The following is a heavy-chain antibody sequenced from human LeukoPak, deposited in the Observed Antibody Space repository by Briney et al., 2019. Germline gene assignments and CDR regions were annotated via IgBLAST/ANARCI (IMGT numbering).Heavy chain of an antibody. Sequence: GGSLRLSCAASGFTVSSNYMSWVRQAPGKGLEWVSVIFSGGTTYYADSVKGRFTISRYNSENTLYLQMNSLRGEDTAVYYCARGVLGYSYGFDYWGQGTLVTVSS. J-gene: IGHJ4*02. D-gene: IGHD5-18*01. CDR3: ARGVLGYSYGFDY. CDR2: IFSGGTT. CDR1: GFTVSSNY. V-gene: IGHV3-53*01.